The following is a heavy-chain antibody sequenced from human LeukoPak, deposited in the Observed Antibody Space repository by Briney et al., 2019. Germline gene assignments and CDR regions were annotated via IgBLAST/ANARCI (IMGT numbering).Heavy chain of an antibody. J-gene: IGHJ4*02. CDR2: IYYSGST. V-gene: IGHV4-59*01. CDR3: VRGKYSSIPDY. Sequence: SETLSLTCTVSGGSISSYYWSWIRQPPGKGLEWIGYIYYSGSTNYNPSLKSRVTISVDTSKNQFSLKLSSVTAADTAVYYCVRGKYSSIPDYWGQGTLVTVSS. D-gene: IGHD6-13*01. CDR1: GGSISSYY.